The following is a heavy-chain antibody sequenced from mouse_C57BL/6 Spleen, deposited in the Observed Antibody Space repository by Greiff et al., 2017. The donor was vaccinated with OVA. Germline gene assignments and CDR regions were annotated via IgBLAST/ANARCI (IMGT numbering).Heavy chain of an antibody. CDR3: TRDGPLYDYHYAMDY. CDR1: GFTFSSYA. CDR2: ISSGGDYI. Sequence: EVMLVESGEGLVKPGGSLKLSCAASGFTFSSYAMSWVRQTPEKRLEWVAYISSGGDYIYYADTVKGRFTISRDNARNTLYLQMSSLKSEDTAMYYCTRDGPLYDYHYAMDYWGQGTSVTVSS. J-gene: IGHJ4*01. D-gene: IGHD2-4*01. V-gene: IGHV5-9-1*02.